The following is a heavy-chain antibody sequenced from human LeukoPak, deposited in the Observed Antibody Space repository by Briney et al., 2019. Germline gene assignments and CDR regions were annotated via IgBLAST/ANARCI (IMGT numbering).Heavy chain of an antibody. J-gene: IGHJ4*02. Sequence: PSETLSLTCTVSGGSISSSSYYWGWIRQPPGKGLEWIGSIYYSGSTYYNPSLKSRVTISVDTSKNQFSLKLSSVTAADTAVYYCARDPIAVAGTGFDYWGQGTLVTVSP. V-gene: IGHV4-39*07. CDR1: GGSISSSSYY. CDR3: ARDPIAVAGTGFDY. D-gene: IGHD6-19*01. CDR2: IYYSGST.